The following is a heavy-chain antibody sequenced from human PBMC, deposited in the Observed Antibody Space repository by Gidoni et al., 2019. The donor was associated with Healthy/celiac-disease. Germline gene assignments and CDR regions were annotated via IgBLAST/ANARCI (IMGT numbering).Heavy chain of an antibody. Sequence: QVQLQESGPGLVKPSETLSLTCTVSGGSISSYYWSWIRQPPGKGLEWIGYIYYSGSTNYNPSLKSRVTISVDTSKNQFSLKLSSVTAADTAVYYCARDEVDAGYYDSRGYFDYWGQGTLVTVSS. CDR2: IYYSGST. V-gene: IGHV4-59*01. J-gene: IGHJ4*02. CDR3: ARDEVDAGYYDSRGYFDY. D-gene: IGHD3-22*01. CDR1: GGSISSYY.